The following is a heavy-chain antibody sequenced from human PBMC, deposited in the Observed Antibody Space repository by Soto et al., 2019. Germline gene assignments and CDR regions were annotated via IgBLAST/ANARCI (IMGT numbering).Heavy chain of an antibody. V-gene: IGHV3-9*01. Sequence: GGSLRLSCAASGFSFEDYAMHWVRQAPGKGLEWVTGISWNSGNIGYADSVKGRFTISRDNSKNSLYLQMNSLRAEDTALYYCAKDRWTTVTQIDYWGQGTLVTVSS. CDR2: ISWNSGNI. CDR1: GFSFEDYA. D-gene: IGHD4-17*01. CDR3: AKDRWTTVTQIDY. J-gene: IGHJ4*02.